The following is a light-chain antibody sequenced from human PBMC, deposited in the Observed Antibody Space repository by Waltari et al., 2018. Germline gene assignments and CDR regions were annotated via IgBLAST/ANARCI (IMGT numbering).Light chain of an antibody. CDR3: QQYNGYPYT. V-gene: IGKV1-5*03. CDR2: RAS. CDR1: QSVSSW. J-gene: IGKJ2*01. Sequence: DIQMTQSPSALSASVGDRVTIPCRASQSVSSWLAWYQQKPGKAPKLLFYRASNLETGVPSRFSGSGSGTEFTLTIRSLQPDDFATYYCQQYNGYPYTFGLGTKLEIK.